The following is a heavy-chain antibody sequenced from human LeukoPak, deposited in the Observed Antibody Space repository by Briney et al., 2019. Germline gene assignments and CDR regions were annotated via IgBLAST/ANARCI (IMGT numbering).Heavy chain of an antibody. CDR1: GYTFTGYD. CDR2: MNPNSGNT. D-gene: IGHD3-10*01. Sequence: ASVKVSCKASGYTFTGYDINWVRQATGQGLEWMGWMNPNSGNTGYAQKFQGRVTMTRNTSISTAYMELSSLRSEDTAVYYCARVTMVRGVHGYYFDYWGQGTLVTVSS. J-gene: IGHJ4*02. V-gene: IGHV1-8*01. CDR3: ARVTMVRGVHGYYFDY.